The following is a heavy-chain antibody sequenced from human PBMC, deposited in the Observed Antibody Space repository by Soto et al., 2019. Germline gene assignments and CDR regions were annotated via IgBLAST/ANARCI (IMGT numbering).Heavy chain of an antibody. Sequence: GGSLRLSCAASGFTFSSYAMSWVRQAPGKGLEWVSAISGSGGSTYYADSVKGRFTISRDNSKNTLYLQMNSLRAEDTAVYYCAKEYGWGSYGANWFDPWGQGTLVTVSS. J-gene: IGHJ5*02. CDR1: GFTFSSYA. CDR3: AKEYGWGSYGANWFDP. V-gene: IGHV3-23*01. CDR2: ISGSGGST. D-gene: IGHD3-10*01.